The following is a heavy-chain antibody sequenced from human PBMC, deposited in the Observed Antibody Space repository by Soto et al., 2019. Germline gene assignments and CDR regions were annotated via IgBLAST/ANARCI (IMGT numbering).Heavy chain of an antibody. CDR1: GYTFTIRYG. V-gene: IGHV1-18*04. Sequence: QVQLVQSGPEVKKPGASVKVSCKTSGYTFTIRYGISWLRQAPGQGLEWMGWISPYNGRTENARKLQGRVTLSTDSATSTAYLVLTSQKSDDTDVYYCARGDPDTYMRLPFDYWGHGTLVTVYS. CDR2: ISPYNGRT. CDR3: ARGDPDTYMRLPFDY. J-gene: IGHJ4*01. D-gene: IGHD5-18*01.